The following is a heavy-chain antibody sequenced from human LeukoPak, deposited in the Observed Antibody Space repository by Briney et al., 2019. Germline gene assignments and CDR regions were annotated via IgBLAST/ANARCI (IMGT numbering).Heavy chain of an antibody. CDR2: MNPNSGNT. Sequence: ASVKASCKASGYTFTSYDINWVRQATGQGLEWMGWMNPNSGNTGYAQNFQGRVTMTRNTSINTAYMELNSLRSEDTAVYYCARAHDSTTVTTPFDYWGQGTLVTVSS. J-gene: IGHJ4*02. D-gene: IGHD4-17*01. CDR3: ARAHDSTTVTTPFDY. V-gene: IGHV1-8*01. CDR1: GYTFTSYD.